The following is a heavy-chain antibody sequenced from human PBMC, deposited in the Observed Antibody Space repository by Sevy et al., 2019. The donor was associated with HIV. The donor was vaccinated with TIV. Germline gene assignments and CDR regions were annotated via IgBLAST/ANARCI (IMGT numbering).Heavy chain of an antibody. Sequence: SLKISCAASGFTFDDYAMHWVRQAPGKGLEWVSGISWNSGSIGYADSVKGGFTISRDNAKNSLYLQMNSLRADDTALYYCAKATLNIQAFDIWGQGTMVTVSS. D-gene: IGHD2-15*01. CDR1: GFTFDDYA. V-gene: IGHV3-9*01. J-gene: IGHJ3*02. CDR2: ISWNSGSI. CDR3: AKATLNIQAFDI.